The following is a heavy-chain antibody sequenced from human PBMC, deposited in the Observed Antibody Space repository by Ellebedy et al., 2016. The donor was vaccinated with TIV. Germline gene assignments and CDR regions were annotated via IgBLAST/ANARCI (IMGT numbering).Heavy chain of an antibody. CDR1: GGSISSYY. CDR2: IYYSGST. V-gene: IGHV4-59*12. Sequence: MPSETLSLTCTVSGGSISSYYWSWIRQPPGKGLEWIGYIYYSGSTNYNPSLKSRVTISVDTSKNQFPLKLSSVTAADTAVYYCARSSVVPAAHHNWFDPWGQGTLVTVSS. D-gene: IGHD2-2*01. J-gene: IGHJ5*02. CDR3: ARSSVVPAAHHNWFDP.